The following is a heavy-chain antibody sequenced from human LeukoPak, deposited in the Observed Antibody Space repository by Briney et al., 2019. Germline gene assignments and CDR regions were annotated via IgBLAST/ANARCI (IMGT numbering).Heavy chain of an antibody. CDR1: AGSINNYY. CDR3: ARDEYGGPFDY. CDR2: MSYSGNT. J-gene: IGHJ4*02. V-gene: IGHV4-59*01. Sequence: SESLSLTCTVSAGSINNYYRNWIRQPPGKGLEWIGYMSYSGNTYYNPSLKSRVTISIDMSKNQFYLQMTAVTAADTAVYYCARDEYGGPFDYWGQGALVTVSS. D-gene: IGHD4/OR15-4a*01.